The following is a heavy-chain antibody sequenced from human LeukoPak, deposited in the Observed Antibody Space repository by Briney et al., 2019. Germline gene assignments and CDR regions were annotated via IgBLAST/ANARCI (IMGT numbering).Heavy chain of an antibody. CDR1: GGSISSGGYY. CDR2: IYYSGST. Sequence: SETLSLTCTVSGGSISSGGYYWSWIRQHPGKGLERIGYIYYSGSTYYNPSLKSRVTISVDTSKNQFSLKLSSVTAADTAVYYCARASYYYMDVWGKGTTVTVSS. V-gene: IGHV4-31*03. J-gene: IGHJ6*03. CDR3: ARASYYYMDV.